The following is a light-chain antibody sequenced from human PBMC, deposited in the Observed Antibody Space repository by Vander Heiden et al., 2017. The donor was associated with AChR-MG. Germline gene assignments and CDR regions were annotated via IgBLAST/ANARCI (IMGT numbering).Light chain of an antibody. J-gene: IGLJ1*01. CDR3: SSYTSSSTPLYV. CDR2: DVS. CDR1: SSDVGGYNY. Sequence: QSALTQPAPVSVSPGQPLTISCTGTSSDVGGYNYVSWYQQHPGKAPKLMIYDVSKRPSGVSNRFSGSKSGNTASLTISGLQAEDEADYYCSSYTSSSTPLYVLGTGTKVTVI. V-gene: IGLV2-14*01.